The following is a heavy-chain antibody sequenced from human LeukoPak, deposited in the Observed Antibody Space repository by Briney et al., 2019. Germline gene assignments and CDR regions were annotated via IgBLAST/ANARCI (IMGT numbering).Heavy chain of an antibody. CDR3: TRKGNDFWSGYSGWFDP. Sequence: GGSLRLSCTASGSTFGDYAMSWVRQAPGKGLEWVGFIRSKAYGGTTEYAASVKGRFTISRDDSKSIAYLQMNSLKTEDTAVYYCTRKGNDFWSGYSGWFDPWGQGTLVTVSS. D-gene: IGHD3-3*01. CDR2: IRSKAYGGTT. J-gene: IGHJ5*02. V-gene: IGHV3-49*04. CDR1: GSTFGDYA.